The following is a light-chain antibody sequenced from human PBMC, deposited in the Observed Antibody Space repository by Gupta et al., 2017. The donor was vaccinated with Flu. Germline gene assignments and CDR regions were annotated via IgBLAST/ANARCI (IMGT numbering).Light chain of an antibody. J-gene: IGKJ4*01. V-gene: IGKV1-5*03. CDR2: KAS. CDR3: QRYHWH. CDR1: QSINDW. Sequence: TQSPSTLSASIGDRVTITCRASQSINDWLAWYQKKPGKAPKVLVFKASTLNSGVPSRFAASGSGTEFTLTISSLQPDDFATYYCQRYHWHFGGGTKVEMK.